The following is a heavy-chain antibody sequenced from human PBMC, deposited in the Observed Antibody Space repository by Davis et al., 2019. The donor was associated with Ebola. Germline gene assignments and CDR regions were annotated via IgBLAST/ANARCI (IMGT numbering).Heavy chain of an antibody. J-gene: IGHJ6*02. Sequence: GGSLRLSCAASGFTFSSYSMNWVRQAPGKGLEWVSSISSSSSYTNYADSVKGRFTISRDNAKNSLYLQMNSLRAEDTAVYYCAREGASSSSLFYYGMDVWGQGTTVTVSS. CDR1: GFTFSSYS. D-gene: IGHD6-6*01. CDR3: AREGASSSSLFYYGMDV. CDR2: ISSSSSYT. V-gene: IGHV3-21*01.